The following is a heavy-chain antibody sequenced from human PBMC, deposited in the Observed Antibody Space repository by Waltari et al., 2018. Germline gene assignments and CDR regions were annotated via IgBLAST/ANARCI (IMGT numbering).Heavy chain of an antibody. CDR1: GGSFSGYY. D-gene: IGHD4-17*01. J-gene: IGHJ6*02. CDR2: INHSGST. Sequence: QVQLQQWGAGLLKPSETLSLTCAVYGGSFSGYYWSWIRQPPGKGLEWIGEINHSGSTNYNPALKSRVTISVDTSKNQFSLKLSSVTAADTAVYYCARVGRTTVTNHLAYYGMDVWGQGTTVTVSS. V-gene: IGHV4-34*01. CDR3: ARVGRTTVTNHLAYYGMDV.